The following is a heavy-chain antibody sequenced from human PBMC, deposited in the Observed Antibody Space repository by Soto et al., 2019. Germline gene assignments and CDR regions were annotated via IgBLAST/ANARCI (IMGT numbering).Heavy chain of an antibody. CDR1: GFTFSSYA. Sequence: GGSLRLSCAASGFTFSSYAMHWVRQAPGKGLEWVAVISYDGSNKYYADSVKGRFTISRDNSKNTLYLQMNSLRAEDTAVYYCARGEMHAFDIWGQGTMVTVSS. J-gene: IGHJ3*02. D-gene: IGHD1-26*01. CDR3: ARGEMHAFDI. CDR2: ISYDGSNK. V-gene: IGHV3-30*04.